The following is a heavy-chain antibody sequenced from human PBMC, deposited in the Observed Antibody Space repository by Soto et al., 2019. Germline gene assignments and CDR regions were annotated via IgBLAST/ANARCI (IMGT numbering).Heavy chain of an antibody. CDR1: GDSISSGGYY. D-gene: IGHD5-12*01. CDR3: ARDYSGYGWFDP. J-gene: IGHJ5*02. Sequence: PSETLSLTCTVFGDSISSGGYYWTWIRQFPGKGLEWIGYIYHSGTAYYNPSLKSRVTMSVDTSKNQFSLKLSSVTAADTAVYYCARDYSGYGWFDPWGQGTLVTVSS. V-gene: IGHV4-31*03. CDR2: IYHSGTA.